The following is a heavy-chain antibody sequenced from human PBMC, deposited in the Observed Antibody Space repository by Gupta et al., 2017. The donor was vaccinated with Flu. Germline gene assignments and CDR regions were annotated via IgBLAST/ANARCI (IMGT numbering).Heavy chain of an antibody. CDR2: ITGTGATI. V-gene: IGHV3-11*01. Sequence: ASGFTFSDFYMNWIRQAPGKRPEWISYITGTGATIYYADSVKGRFTISRDNANNSLFLQMNSLRADDTAVYFCTRGVSSDYWGQGTLVAVSS. J-gene: IGHJ4*02. CDR1: GFTFSDFY. CDR3: TRGVSSDY. D-gene: IGHD6-13*01.